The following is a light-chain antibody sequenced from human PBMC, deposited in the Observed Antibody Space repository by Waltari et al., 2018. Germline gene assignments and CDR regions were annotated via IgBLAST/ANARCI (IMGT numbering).Light chain of an antibody. V-gene: IGLV2-11*01. CDR3: CSYVGSNIYWV. CDR2: DIN. Sequence: QSALTQPRSVSGSPGQSVTISCTGTSSDVGGYNYVSWYQQHPDKAPNIIIYDINKRPSGGPVRFSGSKSGNTASLTISGLQAEDEADYYCCSYVGSNIYWVFGGGTKLTVL. CDR1: SSDVGGYNY. J-gene: IGLJ3*02.